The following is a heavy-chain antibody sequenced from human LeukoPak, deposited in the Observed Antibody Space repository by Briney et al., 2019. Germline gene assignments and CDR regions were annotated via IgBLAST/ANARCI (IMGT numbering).Heavy chain of an antibody. CDR1: GFTFSSYS. CDR2: ISSSSSYI. CDR3: AREVDIVVVPAAINAFDI. J-gene: IGHJ3*02. D-gene: IGHD2-2*03. V-gene: IGHV3-21*01. Sequence: PGGSLRHSCAASGFTFSSYSMNWVRQAPGKGLEWVSSISSSSSYIYYADSVKGRFTISRDNAKNSLYLQMNSLRAEDTAVYYCAREVDIVVVPAAINAFDIWGQGTMVTVSS.